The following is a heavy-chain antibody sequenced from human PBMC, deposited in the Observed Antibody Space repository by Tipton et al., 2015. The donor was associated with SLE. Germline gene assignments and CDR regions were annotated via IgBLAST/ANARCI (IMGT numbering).Heavy chain of an antibody. CDR1: GYTFTNYA. D-gene: IGHD6-19*01. J-gene: IGHJ5*02. CDR2: INTGNGNT. Sequence: QSGPEVKKPGASVKVSCKASGYTFTNYALHWVRQAPGQRLEWMGWINTGNGNTKYSQKFQDRVTITRDTSASTAYLELSSLRSEDTAVYYCARDLSTSGGDNWFDPWGQGTLVTVSS. V-gene: IGHV1-3*04. CDR3: ARDLSTSGGDNWFDP.